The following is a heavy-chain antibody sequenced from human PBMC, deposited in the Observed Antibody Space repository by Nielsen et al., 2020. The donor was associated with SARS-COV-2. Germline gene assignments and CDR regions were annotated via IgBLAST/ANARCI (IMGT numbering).Heavy chain of an antibody. CDR1: GFTVSSNY. CDR3: AREGAGSSVYYGLDV. CDR2: IYTDGST. J-gene: IGHJ6*02. Sequence: GGSLRLSCAASGFTVSSNYMSWVRQAPGKGLEWVSVIYTDGSTYYADSVKGRFTISRDNAKNSLYLQMNSLRAEDMAVYYCAREGAGSSVYYGLDVWGQGTTVTVSS. V-gene: IGHV3-53*01. D-gene: IGHD6-13*01.